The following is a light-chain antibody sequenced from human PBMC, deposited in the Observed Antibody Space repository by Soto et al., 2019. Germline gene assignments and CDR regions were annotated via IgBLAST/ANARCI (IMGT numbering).Light chain of an antibody. CDR3: QHRSDWPPT. CDR1: QSVSSY. Sequence: EIVLTQSPATLSLSPGERATLSCRASQSVSSYLAWYQQKPGQAPRLLIFDASNRATGIPARFSGSGSGTDFTLTISSLEPEDFAVYYCQHRSDWPPTFGQGTRLEIK. CDR2: DAS. J-gene: IGKJ5*01. V-gene: IGKV3-11*01.